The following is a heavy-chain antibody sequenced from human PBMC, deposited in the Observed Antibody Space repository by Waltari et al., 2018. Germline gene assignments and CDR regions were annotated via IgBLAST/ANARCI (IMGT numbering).Heavy chain of an antibody. D-gene: IGHD4-17*01. CDR3: ARVDYGDYGDAFDI. J-gene: IGHJ3*02. V-gene: IGHV3-20*03. Sequence: GYADSVKGRFTISRDNAKNSLYLQMNSLRAEDTALYYCARVDYGDYGDAFDIWGQGTMVTVSS.